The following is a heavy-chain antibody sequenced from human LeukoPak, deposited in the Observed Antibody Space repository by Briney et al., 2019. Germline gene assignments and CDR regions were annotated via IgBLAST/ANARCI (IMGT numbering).Heavy chain of an antibody. V-gene: IGHV1-69*06. J-gene: IGHJ3*02. CDR3: ARDRGYSGYDRDAFDI. CDR2: IIPIFGTA. Sequence: ASVKVSCKAFGYTFTGYYMHWVRQAPGQGLEWMGGIIPIFGTANYAQKFQGRVTITADKSTSTAYMELSSLRSEDTAVYYCARDRGYSGYDRDAFDIWGQGTMVTVSS. CDR1: GYTFTGYY. D-gene: IGHD5-12*01.